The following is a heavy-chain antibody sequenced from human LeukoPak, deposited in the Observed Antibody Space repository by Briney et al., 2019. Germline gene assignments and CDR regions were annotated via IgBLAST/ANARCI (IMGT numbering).Heavy chain of an antibody. CDR2: INHGGST. CDR1: GGSFSGYY. CDR3: ARGPHLWFGEFSQSGLDI. V-gene: IGHV4-34*01. D-gene: IGHD3-10*01. Sequence: SETLSLTCAVYGGSFSGYYWSWIRQPPGKGLEWIGEINHGGSTNYNPSLKSRVTISVDTSKNQFSLKLSSVTAADTAVYYCARGPHLWFGEFSQSGLDIWGQGTMVTVSS. J-gene: IGHJ3*02.